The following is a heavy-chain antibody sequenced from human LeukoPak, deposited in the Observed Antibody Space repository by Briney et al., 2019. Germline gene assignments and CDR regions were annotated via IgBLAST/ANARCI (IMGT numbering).Heavy chain of an antibody. CDR3: ARNNYFDY. CDR1: GFSFSTYA. CDR2: ITGSGSST. V-gene: IGHV3-23*01. J-gene: IGHJ4*02. Sequence: GGSLRLSCAASGFSFSTYAMTWVRQAPGKGLEWVSSITGSGSSTSSADSVKGRFAISRDNTKNRLYLQMNSLRAEDTAVYYCARNNYFDYWGQGTPVTVSS. D-gene: IGHD1/OR15-1a*01.